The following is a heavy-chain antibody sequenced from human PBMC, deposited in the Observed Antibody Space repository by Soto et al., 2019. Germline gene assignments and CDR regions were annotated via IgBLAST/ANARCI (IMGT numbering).Heavy chain of an antibody. CDR1: GYIFVNYG. J-gene: IGHJ6*02. V-gene: IGHV1-18*01. CDR2: ISPYSGNT. CDR3: ARVDQFITPTPRIV. Sequence: QVQLVQSGDEVRKPGSSVKVSCKASGYIFVNYGIAWVRQAPGQGLEWMGWISPYSGNTHYASKIQGRLTMTTDTSTSKANKTLGRLTADNTGVYYTARVDQFITPTPRIVWSQGTTVTVSS. D-gene: IGHD5-12*01.